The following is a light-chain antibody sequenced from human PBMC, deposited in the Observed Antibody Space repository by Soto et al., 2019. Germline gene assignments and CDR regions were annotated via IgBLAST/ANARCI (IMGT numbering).Light chain of an antibody. Sequence: EFVLTQSPGTLSLSPGERATLSCRASQSVRRSSLAWYQQKPGQPPRILIYGASTRATGIPDRFSGSGSGTDFTLTISRLEPEDFAVYYCQQYGSSPPLTFGGGTKVEIK. CDR3: QQYGSSPPLT. CDR1: QSVRRSS. J-gene: IGKJ4*01. V-gene: IGKV3-20*01. CDR2: GAS.